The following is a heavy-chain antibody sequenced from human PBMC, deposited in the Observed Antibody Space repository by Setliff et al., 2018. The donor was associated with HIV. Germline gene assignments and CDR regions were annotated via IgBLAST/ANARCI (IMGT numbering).Heavy chain of an antibody. V-gene: IGHV3-30*02. J-gene: IGHJ5*02. Sequence: PGGSLRLSCAASGFTFSTYGMQWVRQAPGKGLEWVAFIRYDGSNQYYADSVKGRFTISRDNSKNTLYLQMNSLRAEDTAVYYCARSGGDCSGISCYSLWFDPWGHGTLVTVSS. CDR3: ARSGGDCSGISCYSLWFDP. CDR2: IRYDGSNQ. D-gene: IGHD2-15*01. CDR1: GFTFSTYG.